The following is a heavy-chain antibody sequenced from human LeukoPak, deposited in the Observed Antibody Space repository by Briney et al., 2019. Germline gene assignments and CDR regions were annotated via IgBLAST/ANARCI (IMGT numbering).Heavy chain of an antibody. J-gene: IGHJ4*02. CDR2: ISYDGSNK. Sequence: GGSLRLSCAASGFTFSSYGMHWVRQAPGKGLEWVAVISYDGSNKYYADSVKGRFTISRDNSKNTLYLQMNSLRAEDTAVYYRATLTGTKTDFDYWGQGTLVTVSS. CDR1: GFTFSSYG. V-gene: IGHV3-30*03. CDR3: ATLTGTKTDFDY. D-gene: IGHD1/OR15-1a*01.